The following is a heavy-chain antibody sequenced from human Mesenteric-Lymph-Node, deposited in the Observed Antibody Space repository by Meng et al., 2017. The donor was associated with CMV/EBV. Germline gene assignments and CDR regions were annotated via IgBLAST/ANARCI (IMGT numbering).Heavy chain of an antibody. J-gene: IGHJ3*01. D-gene: IGHD5-18*01. CDR2: IRSKANSYAT. CDR3: ARDGYSYGLGAFDV. CDR1: GFTFSGSA. V-gene: IGHV3-73*01. Sequence: GESLKISCAASGFTFSGSAMHWVRQASGKGLEWVGRIRSKANSYATAYAASVKGRFTIPRDDSKNTAYLQMNSLKTEDTAVYYCARDGYSYGLGAFDVWGQGTMVTVSS.